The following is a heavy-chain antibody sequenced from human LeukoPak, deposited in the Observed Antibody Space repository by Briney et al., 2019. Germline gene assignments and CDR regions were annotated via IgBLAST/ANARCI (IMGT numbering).Heavy chain of an antibody. J-gene: IGHJ5*02. CDR1: GITFSRYA. Sequence: PGGSLRLSCAASGITFSRYAMSWVRQAPGKGLEWVSSISDSGVSTYYADSVKGRFTISRDNSKNSLYLQMNSLRAEDTAIYYCAKDSVPMPTGRFDPWGQGTLVTVSS. V-gene: IGHV3-23*01. D-gene: IGHD2-2*01. CDR2: ISDSGVST. CDR3: AKDSVPMPTGRFDP.